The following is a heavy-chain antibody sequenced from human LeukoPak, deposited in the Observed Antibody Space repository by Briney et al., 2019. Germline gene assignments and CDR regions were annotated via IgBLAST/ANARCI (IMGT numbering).Heavy chain of an antibody. D-gene: IGHD2-15*01. CDR3: ARDLGTATPLDY. CDR1: GFSFSNYW. CDR2: IDYDGTTT. J-gene: IGHJ4*02. Sequence: GGSLRLSCAASGFSFSNYWMHWVRQAPGKGLVWVSRIDYDGTTTKYADPVKGRFTISRDNTENTLYLQMNSLRAEDTAVYYCARDLGTATPLDYRGQGTLVTVSS. V-gene: IGHV3-74*03.